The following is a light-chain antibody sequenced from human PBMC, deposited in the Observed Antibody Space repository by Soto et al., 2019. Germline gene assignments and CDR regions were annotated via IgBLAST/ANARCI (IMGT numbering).Light chain of an antibody. CDR3: QQYGGSWT. Sequence: LLTQSPGTLSLSPGGRATLSCRASQSDSRDYLAWYQQKPGQSPRLLIYGASSRIAGTPDRFSGSGSGTDFTLTISRLEPEDFAVYYCQQYGGSWTFGQGTKVEMK. CDR1: QSDSRDY. V-gene: IGKV3-20*01. CDR2: GAS. J-gene: IGKJ1*01.